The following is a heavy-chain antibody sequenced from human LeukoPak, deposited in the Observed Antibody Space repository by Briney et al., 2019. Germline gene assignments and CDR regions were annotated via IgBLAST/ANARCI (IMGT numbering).Heavy chain of an antibody. J-gene: IGHJ6*02. D-gene: IGHD4-11*01. Sequence: PGGSLRLSCAASGFTFSSYAMSWVRQAPGKGLEWVSAISGSGGSTYYADSVKGRFTISRDNSKNTLYLQMNSLRAEDTAVYYCARDVSNNYATGYYYGMDVWGQGTTVTVSS. CDR3: ARDVSNNYATGYYYGMDV. V-gene: IGHV3-23*01. CDR2: ISGSGGST. CDR1: GFTFSSYA.